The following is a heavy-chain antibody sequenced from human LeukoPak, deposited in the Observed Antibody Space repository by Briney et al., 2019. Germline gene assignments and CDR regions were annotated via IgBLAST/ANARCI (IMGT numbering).Heavy chain of an antibody. D-gene: IGHD3-10*01. Sequence: GWSLRLSCAVSVCSFSDQNMNWVRQAPGKGLEWVASISSRSNYIYYADSLKGRGTVSRDNARNSLFLQMTSLRAEDTAVYYCARDYLGFGESGFDYWGQGTQVIVSS. J-gene: IGHJ4*02. V-gene: IGHV3-21*01. CDR2: ISSRSNYI. CDR1: VCSFSDQN. CDR3: ARDYLGFGESGFDY.